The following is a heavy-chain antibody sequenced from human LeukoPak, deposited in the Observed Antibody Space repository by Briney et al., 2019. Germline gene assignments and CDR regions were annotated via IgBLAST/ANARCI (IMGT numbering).Heavy chain of an antibody. Sequence: SETLSLTXTVSGGSISSYYWSWIRQPPGKGLEWIGYIYYSGSTNYNPSLKSRVTISVDTSKNQFSLKLSSVTAADTAVYYRARGSASYYFDYWGQGTLVTVSS. CDR1: GGSISSYY. CDR3: ARGSASYYFDY. J-gene: IGHJ4*02. D-gene: IGHD6-6*01. CDR2: IYYSGST. V-gene: IGHV4-59*01.